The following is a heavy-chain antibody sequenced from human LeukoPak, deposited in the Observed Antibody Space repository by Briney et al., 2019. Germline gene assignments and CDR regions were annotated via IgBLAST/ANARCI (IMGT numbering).Heavy chain of an antibody. V-gene: IGHV4-39*01. CDR1: GGSISSSSYY. J-gene: IGHJ4*02. CDR2: IYYSGST. D-gene: IGHD3-10*01. CDR3: ARGSNLLRTLDY. Sequence: PSETLSLTCTVSGGSISSSSYYWGWIRQPPGKGLAWIGSIYYSGSTYYNPSLESRVTISVDTPKSQFSLKLSSVTAADTAVYYCARGSNLLRTLDYWGQGTLVAVSS.